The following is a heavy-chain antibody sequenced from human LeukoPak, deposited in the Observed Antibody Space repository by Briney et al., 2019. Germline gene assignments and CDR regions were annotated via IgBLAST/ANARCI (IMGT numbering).Heavy chain of an antibody. J-gene: IGHJ4*02. CDR2: INHSGST. D-gene: IGHD2-2*01. CDR3: ARGGGGGGYCSSTSCSTPIDY. V-gene: IGHV4-34*01. CDR1: GGSFSGYY. Sequence: SETLSLTCAVYGGSFSGYYWSWIRQSPGKGLEWIGEINHSGSTNYNPSLKSRVTISVDTSKNQFSLKLSSVTAADTAVYYCARGGGGGGYCSSTSCSTPIDYWGQGTLVTVSS.